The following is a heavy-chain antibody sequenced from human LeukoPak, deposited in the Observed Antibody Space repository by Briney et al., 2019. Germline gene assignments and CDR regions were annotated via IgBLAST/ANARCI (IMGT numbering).Heavy chain of an antibody. CDR3: ARDPSHHSGTFDI. D-gene: IGHD2-15*01. V-gene: IGHV4-59*02. CDR2: VYFRGDT. J-gene: IGHJ3*02. Sequence: PSETLSLTCTVSRGSVTSYYGSWIRQPPGKGLEWIGDVYFRGDTKYNPSLQSRVTISLDTSQNQFSLRLRSVTAADTAVYYCARDPSHHSGTFDIWGQGTMVTVSS. CDR1: RGSVTSYY.